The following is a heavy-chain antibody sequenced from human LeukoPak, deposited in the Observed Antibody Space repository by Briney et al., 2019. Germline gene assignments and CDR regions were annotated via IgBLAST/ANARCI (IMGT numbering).Heavy chain of an antibody. D-gene: IGHD2-15*01. J-gene: IGHJ6*03. CDR1: GGSFSGYY. Sequence: SETLSLTCAVYGGSFSGYYWSWIRQPPGKGLEWIGSIYYSGSTYYNPSLKSRVTISVDTSKNQFSLKLSSVTAADTAVYYCARHPVVVVAAIPYYYMDVWGKGTTVTISS. CDR3: ARHPVVVVAAIPYYYMDV. CDR2: IYYSGST. V-gene: IGHV4-34*01.